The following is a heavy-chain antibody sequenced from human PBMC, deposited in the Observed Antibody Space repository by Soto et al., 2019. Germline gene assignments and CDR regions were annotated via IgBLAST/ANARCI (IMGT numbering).Heavy chain of an antibody. V-gene: IGHV4-39*01. J-gene: IGHJ4*02. D-gene: IGHD2-2*01. Sequence: QLQLQESGPGLVKPSETLSLTCTVSGGSISSSSYYWGWIRQPPGKGLEWIGSIYYSGSTYYNPSLKSRVNISLDTSKNQFSLKLSSVTAADTAVYYCARQGDIVVVPAANFDYWGQGTLVTVSS. CDR1: GGSISSSSYY. CDR2: IYYSGST. CDR3: ARQGDIVVVPAANFDY.